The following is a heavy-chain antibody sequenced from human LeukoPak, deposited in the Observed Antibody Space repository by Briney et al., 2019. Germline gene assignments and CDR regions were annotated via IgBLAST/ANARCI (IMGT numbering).Heavy chain of an antibody. J-gene: IGHJ5*02. Sequence: SETLSLTCAVYGGSFSGYYWSWIRQPPGKGLEWIGEINHSGSTNYNPSLKSRVTISVDTSKNQFSLKLSSVTAADTAVYYCARGSRWFGEFLRSNNWFDPWGQGTLVTVSS. CDR1: GGSFSGYY. CDR2: INHSGST. V-gene: IGHV4-34*01. D-gene: IGHD3-10*01. CDR3: ARGSRWFGEFLRSNNWFDP.